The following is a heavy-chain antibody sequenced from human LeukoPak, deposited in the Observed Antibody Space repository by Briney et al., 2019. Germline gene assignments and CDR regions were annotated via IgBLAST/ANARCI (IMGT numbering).Heavy chain of an antibody. V-gene: IGHV3-66*01. J-gene: IGHJ4*02. D-gene: IGHD3-16*01. CDR2: IYSGGST. Sequence: GGSLRLSCAASGFTVSSNYMSWVRQAPGKGLEWVSVIYSGGSTYYADSVKGRFTISRDNSKNTLYLQMNSLRAEDTAIYYCARDLNYAAIHWGQGTLITVSS. CDR1: GFTVSSNY. CDR3: ARDLNYAAIH.